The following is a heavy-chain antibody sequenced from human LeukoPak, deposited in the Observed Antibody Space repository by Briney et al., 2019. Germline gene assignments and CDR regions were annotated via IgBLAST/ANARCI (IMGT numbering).Heavy chain of an antibody. J-gene: IGHJ3*02. CDR3: AGFSSGWGGHDAFDT. CDR2: ISSISNYI. CDR1: GFTFNYYR. D-gene: IGHD6-19*01. V-gene: IGHV3-21*04. Sequence: PGGSLRLSCAASGFTFNYYRMNWVRQAPGKGLEGVSSISSISNYIYYADSVKGRFTISRDNVKKSLYLQMNSLRAEDTAVYYCAGFSSGWGGHDAFDTWGQGTMVTVSS.